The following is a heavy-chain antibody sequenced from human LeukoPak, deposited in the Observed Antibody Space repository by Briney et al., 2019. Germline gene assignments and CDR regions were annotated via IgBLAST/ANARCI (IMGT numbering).Heavy chain of an antibody. D-gene: IGHD3-10*01. J-gene: IGHJ3*02. CDR3: GRGGSYYFGRPRGLAHEDAFDI. CDR2: IYTSGST. V-gene: IGHV4-4*07. Sequence: SETLSLTCTVSGGSISSYYWSWIRQPAGKGLEWIGRIYTSGSTNYNPSLKSRVTMSVDTSKNQFSLKLSSVTAADTAVYYCGRGGSYYFGRPRGLAHEDAFDIWGQGTMVTVSS. CDR1: GGSISSYY.